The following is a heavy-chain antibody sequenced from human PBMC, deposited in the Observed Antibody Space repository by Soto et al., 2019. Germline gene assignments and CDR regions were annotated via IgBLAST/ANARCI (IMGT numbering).Heavy chain of an antibody. CDR3: AAAKLPPFEY. CDR1: GFTLSVYK. V-gene: IGHV3-64D*06. D-gene: IGHD3-10*01. Sequence: PGGSLRLSCSTSGFTLSVYKMHWVRQAPGKGLEYVSGISNQGDTTYYADSVKGRFTISRDNSKNTLYFQMSSLRPEDTAVYYFAAAKLPPFEYWGQGTQVTVSS. J-gene: IGHJ4*02. CDR2: ISNQGDTT.